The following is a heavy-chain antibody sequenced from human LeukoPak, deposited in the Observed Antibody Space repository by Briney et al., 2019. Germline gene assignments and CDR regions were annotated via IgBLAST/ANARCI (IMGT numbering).Heavy chain of an antibody. V-gene: IGHV4-39*07. CDR2: IYYGWST. J-gene: IGHJ4*02. CDR1: GGSISSSTDY. Sequence: SETLSLTCTVSGGSISSSTDYWGWIRQPPGKGLEWICNIYYGWSTYYNPSLNSLVTISADTSNQQLSLTVSSVKAADTAAYYCARALSPNSSGNDREFDYWGQGTLVTVSS. D-gene: IGHD6-19*01. CDR3: ARALSPNSSGNDREFDY.